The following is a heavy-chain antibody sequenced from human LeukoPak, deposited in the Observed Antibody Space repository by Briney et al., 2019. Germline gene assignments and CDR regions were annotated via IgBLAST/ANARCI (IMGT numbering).Heavy chain of an antibody. Sequence: GGSLRLSCAASGFTVTNNFMSWVRQAPGKGLEWVSVIFSDGSTFYAVSVKGRFTISRHNSENTLYLQLNSLRLGDTAVYYCAGGGYSYVWDYWGQGTHVTVSS. J-gene: IGHJ4*02. CDR2: IFSDGST. V-gene: IGHV3-53*04. D-gene: IGHD5-18*01. CDR1: GFTVTNNF. CDR3: AGGGYSYVWDY.